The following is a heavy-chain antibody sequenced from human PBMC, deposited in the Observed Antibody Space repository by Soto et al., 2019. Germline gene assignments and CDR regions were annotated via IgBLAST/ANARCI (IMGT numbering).Heavy chain of an antibody. CDR3: ARGDGMAPSPLDY. Sequence: EVQLVESGGGLVQPGGSLRLSCAASGFTVSSNYMSWVRQAPGKGLEWVSVIYSGGSTYYADSVKGRFTISRDNSKNTLYLQMNSLRAEDTAVYYCARGDGMAPSPLDYWGQGTLVTVSS. D-gene: IGHD5-12*01. CDR2: IYSGGST. J-gene: IGHJ4*02. CDR1: GFTVSSNY. V-gene: IGHV3-66*01.